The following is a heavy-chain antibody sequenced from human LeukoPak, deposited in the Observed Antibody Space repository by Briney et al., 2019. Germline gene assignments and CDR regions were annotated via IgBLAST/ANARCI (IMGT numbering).Heavy chain of an antibody. J-gene: IGHJ5*02. Sequence: ASVKVSCKVSGYTLTELSMHWVRQAPGKGLEWMGGFDPEDGETIYARKFQGRVTMTEDTSTDTAYMELSSLRSEDTAVYYCATFGSGWYANWFDPWGQGTLVTVSS. CDR3: ATFGSGWYANWFDP. D-gene: IGHD6-19*01. CDR2: FDPEDGET. CDR1: GYTLTELS. V-gene: IGHV1-24*01.